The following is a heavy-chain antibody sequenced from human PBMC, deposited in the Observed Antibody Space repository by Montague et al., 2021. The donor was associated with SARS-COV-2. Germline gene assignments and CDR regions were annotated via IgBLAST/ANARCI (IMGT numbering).Heavy chain of an antibody. CDR1: GGSISSFY. V-gene: IGHV4-59*08. CDR2: ISDSGST. J-gene: IGHJ4*02. CDR3: ARHYSATLPAVY. D-gene: IGHD2-15*01. Sequence: SLSLTCTVSGGSISSFYWSWFRQPPGKGLEWIGYISDSGSTNYNPSLTSRVTMSVDTSKNQFSLKVNSVTAADTAVYYCARHYSATLPAVYWGQGTLVTVSS.